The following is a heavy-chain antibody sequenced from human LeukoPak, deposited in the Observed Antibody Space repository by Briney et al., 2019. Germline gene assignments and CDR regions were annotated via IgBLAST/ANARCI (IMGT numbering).Heavy chain of an antibody. Sequence: GASVKVSCKASGYTFTSYGISWVRQAPGQGLEWMGWISAYNGNTNYAQKLQGRVTMTTDTSTSTAYMELRSLRSDDTAVYYCASFLWGCSSTSCYTSPFDYWGQGTLVTVSS. CDR1: GYTFTSYG. V-gene: IGHV1-18*01. J-gene: IGHJ4*02. D-gene: IGHD2-2*02. CDR2: ISAYNGNT. CDR3: ASFLWGCSSTSCYTSPFDY.